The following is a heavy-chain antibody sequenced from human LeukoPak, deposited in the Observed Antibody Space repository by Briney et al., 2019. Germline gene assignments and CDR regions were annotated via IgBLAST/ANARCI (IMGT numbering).Heavy chain of an antibody. CDR3: ARQEYCSGGSCYTWFDP. D-gene: IGHD2-15*01. CDR1: GYSFPTYW. CDR2: IFPINSDA. Sequence: GESLKISWEGSGYSFPTYWIAWVRQMPGKGLEWMGIIFPINSDARYSPSFQGQVTISADKSISTAYLQWSSLKASDTAMYYCARQEYCSGGSCYTWFDPWGQGTLVTVSS. J-gene: IGHJ5*02. V-gene: IGHV5-51*01.